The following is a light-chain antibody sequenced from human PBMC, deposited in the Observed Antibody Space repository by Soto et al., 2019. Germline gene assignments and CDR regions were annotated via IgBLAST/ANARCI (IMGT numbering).Light chain of an antibody. Sequence: EIVMTQSPATLSVSPGERATLSCRASQSVSSNLAWYHQKPGQAPRLLIYGASTRATGIPARFSGSGSGTEFTLTISRLEPEDFAVYYCQQYNSYSWTFGQGTKVDI. CDR2: GAS. J-gene: IGKJ1*01. CDR1: QSVSSN. V-gene: IGKV3-15*01. CDR3: QQYNSYSWT.